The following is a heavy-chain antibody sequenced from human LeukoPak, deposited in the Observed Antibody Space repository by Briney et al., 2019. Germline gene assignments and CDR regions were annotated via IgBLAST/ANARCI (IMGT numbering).Heavy chain of an antibody. CDR1: GFTFSSYS. V-gene: IGHV3-21*01. CDR3: ARASSKQLAGYLPDGFDI. D-gene: IGHD3-9*01. J-gene: IGHJ3*02. CDR2: ISSSGTYV. Sequence: GGSLRLSCAASGFTFSSYSMNWVRQAPGKGLERVSSISSSGTYVYYTDAVKGRSTISRDNAKNSLSLQMNSLRADDAAVYYCARASSKQLAGYLPDGFDIWGQGTMVTVSS.